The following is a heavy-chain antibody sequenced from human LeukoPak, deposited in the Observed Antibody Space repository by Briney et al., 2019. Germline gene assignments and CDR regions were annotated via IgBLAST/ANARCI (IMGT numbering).Heavy chain of an antibody. CDR2: IYTRGST. J-gene: IGHJ4*02. CDR1: AGSISNEY. D-gene: IGHD3-10*01. Sequence: PSQTLSLTCTLSAGSISNEYCSWIRQAAGKELEWNGRIYTRGSTNYNPSLKSRVTISLDKSKKQFSLNLNSVTAADTAVYYCARGGTYGSGRNQHTTLDYWGQGTLVTVSS. V-gene: IGHV4-4*07. CDR3: ARGGTYGSGRNQHTTLDY.